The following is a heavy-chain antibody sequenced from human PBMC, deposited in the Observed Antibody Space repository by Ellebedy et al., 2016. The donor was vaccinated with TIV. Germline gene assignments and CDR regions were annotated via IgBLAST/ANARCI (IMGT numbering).Heavy chain of an antibody. CDR1: GFTFDDHG. CDR3: AREGIGYGDNHDAFDI. CDR2: INWNGGST. Sequence: PGGPLRLSCAAAGFTFDDHGMSWVRQAPGKGLEWVSGINWNGGSTGYADSVKGRFTISRDNANNSLYLQMSSLRAEDTAFYYCAREGIGYGDNHDAFDIWGHGTMVTVSS. D-gene: IGHD4-17*01. J-gene: IGHJ3*02. V-gene: IGHV3-20*04.